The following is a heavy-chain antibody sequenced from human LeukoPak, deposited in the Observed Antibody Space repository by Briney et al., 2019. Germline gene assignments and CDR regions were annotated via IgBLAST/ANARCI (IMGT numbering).Heavy chain of an antibody. V-gene: IGHV4-34*01. CDR1: GGSFTGYY. CDR2: INHSGST. CDR3: ARGQGSSGWYKY. J-gene: IGHJ4*02. Sequence: SETRSLTFAVHGGSFTGYYWSWIRQPPGKGLEWIGEINHSGSTNHNPSLKSRVTISVDTSKNQFSLKLSSVTAADTAVYYCARGQGSSGWYKYWGQGTLVTVSS. D-gene: IGHD6-19*01.